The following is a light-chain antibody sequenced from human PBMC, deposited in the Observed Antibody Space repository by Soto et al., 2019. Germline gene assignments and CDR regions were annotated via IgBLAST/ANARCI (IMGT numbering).Light chain of an antibody. Sequence: EFVLTQSPGTLSLSPGERATLSCRASQTVRNNYLAWYQQKPGQAPRLLIYDASSRATGIPDRFSGGGSGTDFTLTISRLXPXDXAVXXCQXFXSYPLTFGGGTKVEIK. J-gene: IGKJ4*01. CDR2: DAS. V-gene: IGKV3-20*01. CDR1: QTVRNNY. CDR3: QXFXSYPLT.